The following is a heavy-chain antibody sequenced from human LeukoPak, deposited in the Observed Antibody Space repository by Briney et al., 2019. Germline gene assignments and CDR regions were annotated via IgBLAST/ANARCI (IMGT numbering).Heavy chain of an antibody. Sequence: PSETLSLTCTVSGGSISSYYWSWIRQPPGKGLEWIGYIYYSGSTYYNPSLKSRVTISVDTSKNQFSLKLSSVTAADTAVYYCARVQYYDFWSGYSTNTYYFDYWGQGTLVTVSS. CDR3: ARVQYYDFWSGYSTNTYYFDY. J-gene: IGHJ4*02. CDR2: IYYSGST. D-gene: IGHD3-3*01. V-gene: IGHV4-59*06. CDR1: GGSISSYY.